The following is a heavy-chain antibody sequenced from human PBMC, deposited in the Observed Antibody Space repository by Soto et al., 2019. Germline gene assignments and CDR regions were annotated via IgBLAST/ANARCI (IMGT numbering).Heavy chain of an antibody. V-gene: IGHV1-69*13. CDR3: ARHPKIAARSIDYYYYGMDV. D-gene: IGHD6-6*01. J-gene: IGHJ6*02. CDR1: GGTFSSYA. Sequence: SVKVSCKASGGTFSSYAISWVRQAPGQGLEWMGGIIPIFGTANYAQKFQGRVTITADESTSTAYMELSSLRSEDTAVYYCARHPKIAARSIDYYYYGMDVWGQGTTVTVSS. CDR2: IIPIFGTA.